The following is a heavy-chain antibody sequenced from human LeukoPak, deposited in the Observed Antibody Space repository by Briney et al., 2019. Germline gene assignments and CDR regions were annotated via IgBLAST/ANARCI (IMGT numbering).Heavy chain of an antibody. CDR1: GFTFSSYA. CDR3: AKDPFNYYDSSGYYYVDY. D-gene: IGHD3-22*01. Sequence: GGSLRLSCAASGFTFSSYAMSWVRQAPGKGLEWVSAISGSGGSTYYADSVKGRFTISRDNSKNTLYLQMNSLRAEDTAVYYCAKDPFNYYDSSGYYYVDYWGQGTLFTVSS. V-gene: IGHV3-23*01. J-gene: IGHJ4*02. CDR2: ISGSGGST.